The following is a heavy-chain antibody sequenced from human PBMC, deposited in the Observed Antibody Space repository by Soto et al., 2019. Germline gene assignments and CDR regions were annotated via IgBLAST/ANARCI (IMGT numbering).Heavy chain of an antibody. CDR1: GGSISSYY. Sequence: SETLSLTCTVSGGSISSYYWSWIRQPPGKGLEWIGYIYYSGSTNYNPSLKSRVTISVDTSKNQFSLKLSSVTAADTAVYYCARDSRDSSSWPRHLGAFDIWGQGTMVTVSS. J-gene: IGHJ3*02. V-gene: IGHV4-59*01. CDR3: ARDSRDSSSWPRHLGAFDI. CDR2: IYYSGST. D-gene: IGHD6-13*01.